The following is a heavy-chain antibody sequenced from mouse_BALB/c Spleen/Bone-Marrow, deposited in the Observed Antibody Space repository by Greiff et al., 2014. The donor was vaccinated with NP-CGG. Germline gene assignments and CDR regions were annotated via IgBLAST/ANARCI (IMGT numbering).Heavy chain of an antibody. D-gene: IGHD3-2*01. CDR3: ARGGQLGAMDY. J-gene: IGHJ4*01. V-gene: IGHV5-4*02. CDR2: ISDGGSYT. Sequence: EVQLVESGGGLVKPGGSLKLSCAASGFTFSDYYMYWVRQTPEKRLEWVATISDGGSYTYYPDSVKGRFTISRDNAKNNLYLQMSSLKSEDTAMYYCARGGQLGAMDYWGQGTSVTVSP. CDR1: GFTFSDYY.